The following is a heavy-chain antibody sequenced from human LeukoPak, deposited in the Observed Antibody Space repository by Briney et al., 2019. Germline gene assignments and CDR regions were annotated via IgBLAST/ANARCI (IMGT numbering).Heavy chain of an antibody. CDR3: ATRYYYGSGSYYCVPPLDY. V-gene: IGHV3-30*03. D-gene: IGHD3-10*01. CDR2: ISYDGSNK. Sequence: GRSLRLSCAASGFTFSSYGMHWVRRAPGKGLEWVAVISYDGSNKYYADSVKGRFTISRDNSKNTLYLQMNSLRAEDTAVYYCATRYYYGSGSYYCVPPLDYWGQGTLVTVSS. J-gene: IGHJ4*02. CDR1: GFTFSSYG.